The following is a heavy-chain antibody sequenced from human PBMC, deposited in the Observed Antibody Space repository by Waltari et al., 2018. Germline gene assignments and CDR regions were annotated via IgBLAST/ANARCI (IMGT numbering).Heavy chain of an antibody. Sequence: VQVVESGVGVVQPGRSLRLSWAGSGFSLTYYSMHWVRQAPGKRLEWVALISYDGNNKYYADSMTGRFTISRDNSKNNLCLQMDNRPPEDTGVYFCVRGGHLATAAPDYWGQGTLVTVSS. D-gene: IGHD6-13*01. CDR3: VRGGHLATAAPDY. CDR1: GFSLTYYS. CDR2: ISYDGNNK. V-gene: IGHV3-30-3*01. J-gene: IGHJ4*02.